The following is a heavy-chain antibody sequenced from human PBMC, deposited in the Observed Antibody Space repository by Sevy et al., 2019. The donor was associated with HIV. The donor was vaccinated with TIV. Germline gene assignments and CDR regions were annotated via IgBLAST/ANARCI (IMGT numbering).Heavy chain of an antibody. CDR1: DGSISSSRFY. D-gene: IGHD3-22*01. Sequence: SQTLSLTCTVSDGSISSSRFYWGWIRQPPGNGLEWIGTISYSGSTYYNPSLKSRVTISVDTSKNQFSLKLSSVTAAATAVYYCARLSEYYDSSGYYVTDVFDIWGQGTMVTVSS. CDR3: ARLSEYYDSSGYYVTDVFDI. J-gene: IGHJ3*02. V-gene: IGHV4-39*01. CDR2: ISYSGST.